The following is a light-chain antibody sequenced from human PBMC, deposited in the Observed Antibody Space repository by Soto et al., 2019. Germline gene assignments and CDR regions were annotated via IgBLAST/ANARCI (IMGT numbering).Light chain of an antibody. CDR3: QQLNSYPPT. CDR1: QGISTY. CDR2: AAS. J-gene: IGKJ2*01. Sequence: DIQLTQSPSFLSASVGDRVTITCRASQGISTYLAWYQQKPGIAPKLLIYAASSLQSGVPSRFSGSGSGTEFTLTISSLQPEDFATYYCQQLNSYPPTFGQGTKLEIK. V-gene: IGKV1-9*01.